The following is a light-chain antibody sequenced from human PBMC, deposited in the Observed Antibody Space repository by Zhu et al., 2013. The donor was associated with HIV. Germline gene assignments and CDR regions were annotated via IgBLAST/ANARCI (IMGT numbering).Light chain of an antibody. Sequence: QSVLTQPPSVSGAPGQRVTISCTGSSSNIGAGYDVHWYQQFPGTAPKLLMYGSSNRPSGVPDRFSGSKSGTSASLAITGLQAEDEADYYCQTYDNSLSVRVFGGGTKLTVL. CDR2: GSS. V-gene: IGLV1-40*01. J-gene: IGLJ3*02. CDR1: SSNIGAGYD. CDR3: QTYDNSLSVRV.